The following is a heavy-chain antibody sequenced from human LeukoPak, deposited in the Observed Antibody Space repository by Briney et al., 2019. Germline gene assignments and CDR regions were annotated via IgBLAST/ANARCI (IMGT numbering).Heavy chain of an antibody. D-gene: IGHD2-21*02. Sequence: GGSLRLSCAASGFTFSSYAMSWVRQAPGKGLEWVSAISGSGGSTYYADSVKGRFTISRDNSKNTLYLQMNSLRAEDTAVYYCARDRVGVVTANYYYYGMDVWGQGTTVTVSS. CDR3: ARDRVGVVTANYYYYGMDV. CDR2: ISGSGGST. V-gene: IGHV3-23*01. J-gene: IGHJ6*02. CDR1: GFTFSSYA.